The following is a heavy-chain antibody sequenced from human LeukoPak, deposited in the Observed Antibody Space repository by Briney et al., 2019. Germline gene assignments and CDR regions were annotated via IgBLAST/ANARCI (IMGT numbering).Heavy chain of an antibody. V-gene: IGHV1-2*02. CDR3: ARDLSMVRGVLYW. CDR2: INPNSGGT. CDR1: GYTFTGYY. Sequence: GASVKVSCKASGYTFTGYYMHWVRQAPGQGLEWMGWINPNSGGTNYAQKFQGRVTMTRDTSISTAYMELSRLRSDDTAVYYCARDLSMVRGVLYWWGQGTLVTVSS. J-gene: IGHJ4*02. D-gene: IGHD3-10*01.